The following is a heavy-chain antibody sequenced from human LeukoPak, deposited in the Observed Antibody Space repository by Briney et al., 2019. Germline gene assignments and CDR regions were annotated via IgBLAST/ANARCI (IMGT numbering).Heavy chain of an antibody. V-gene: IGHV4-34*01. CDR3: ARGPPTYYYDSSGYYCVDY. J-gene: IGHJ4*02. CDR2: INHSGST. CDR1: GGSFSGYY. Sequence: SETLSLTCAVYGGSFSGYYWSWIRQPPGKGLEWTGEINHSGSTNYNPSLKSRVTISVDTSKNQFSLKLSSVTAADTAVYYCARGPPTYYYDSSGYYCVDYWGQGTLVTVSS. D-gene: IGHD3-22*01.